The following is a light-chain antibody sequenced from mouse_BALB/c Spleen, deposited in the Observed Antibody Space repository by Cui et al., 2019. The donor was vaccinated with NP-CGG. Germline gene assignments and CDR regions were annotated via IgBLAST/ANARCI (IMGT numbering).Light chain of an antibody. Sequence: QAVVTQESALTTSPGETVTLTCRSSTGAVTTSNYANWVQEKPDHLFTGLIGGTKNRAPGVPARFSGSLIGDKAALIITVAQTEDEAIYFCALWYSNHWVFGGGTKLTVL. CDR2: GTK. CDR1: TGAVTTSNY. V-gene: IGLV1*01. J-gene: IGLJ1*01. CDR3: ALWYSNHWV.